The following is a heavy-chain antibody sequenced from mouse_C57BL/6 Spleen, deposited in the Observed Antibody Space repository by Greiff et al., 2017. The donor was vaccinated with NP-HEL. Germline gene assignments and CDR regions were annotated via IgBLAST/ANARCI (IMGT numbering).Heavy chain of an antibody. D-gene: IGHD1-1*01. Sequence: VQLQQPGAELVKPGASVKLSCKASGYTFTSYWMHWVKQRPGQGLEWIGMIHPNSGSTNYNQKFKGKATLTVDKSSSTAYMELRSLTSEDTAVYYCARRDYGSSYEWDFDYWGQGTTLTVSS. CDR3: ARRDYGSSYEWDFDY. V-gene: IGHV1-64*01. CDR1: GYTFTSYW. J-gene: IGHJ2*01. CDR2: IHPNSGST.